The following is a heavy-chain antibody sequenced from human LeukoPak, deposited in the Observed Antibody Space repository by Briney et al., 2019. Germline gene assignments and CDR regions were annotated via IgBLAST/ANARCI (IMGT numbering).Heavy chain of an antibody. V-gene: IGHV3-53*01. CDR3: ARDISNYYFDS. Sequence: GGSLRLSCAASGLTVSRNYMSWVRQAPGKGLESVSVIYSGGSTYYAESVRGRFTISRDNSKNTLYLQMSSLRVEDTAVYYCARDISNYYFDSWGHGTLVTVSS. J-gene: IGHJ4*01. CDR2: IYSGGST. CDR1: GLTVSRNY. D-gene: IGHD3-3*02.